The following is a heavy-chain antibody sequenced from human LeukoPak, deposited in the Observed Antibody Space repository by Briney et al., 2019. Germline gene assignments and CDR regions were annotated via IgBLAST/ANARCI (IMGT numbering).Heavy chain of an antibody. CDR1: GFTFDDYA. Sequence: GGSLRLSCAASGFTFDDYAMHWVRQAPGKGLEWVSGTSRNSGSIGYADSVKGRFTISRDNAKNSLYLQMNSLRAEDTALYYCQGYCSGGSCYGMDVWGQGTTVTVSS. CDR3: QGYCSGGSCYGMDV. J-gene: IGHJ6*02. D-gene: IGHD2-15*01. V-gene: IGHV3-9*01. CDR2: TSRNSGSI.